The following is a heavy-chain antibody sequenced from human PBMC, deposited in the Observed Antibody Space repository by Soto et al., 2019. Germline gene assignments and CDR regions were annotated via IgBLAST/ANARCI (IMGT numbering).Heavy chain of an antibody. Sequence: GGSLRLSCAASGFTFSSCAMNWVRQAPGKGLEWVSGIVGSGASTNYADSVKGRFTISRANSKNTLYLHMNGLRAEDTATYYCAKLPSSGFYYFDYWGQGTPVTVSS. J-gene: IGHJ4*02. CDR1: GFTFSSCA. V-gene: IGHV3-23*01. CDR3: AKLPSSGFYYFDY. CDR2: IVGSGAST. D-gene: IGHD3-22*01.